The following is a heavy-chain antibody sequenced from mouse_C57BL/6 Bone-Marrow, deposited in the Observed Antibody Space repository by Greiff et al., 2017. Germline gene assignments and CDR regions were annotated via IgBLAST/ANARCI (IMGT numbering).Heavy chain of an antibody. D-gene: IGHD1-1*01. CDR3: AREWDDYYGFDY. J-gene: IGHJ2*01. V-gene: IGHV3-6*01. CDR2: ISYDGSN. CDR1: GYSITSGYY. Sequence: EVKLMESGPGLVKPSPSLSLTCSVTGYSITSGYYWNWIRQFPGNKLEWMGYISYDGSNNYNPSLKNRISITRDTSKNQFFLKLNSVTTEDTATYYCAREWDDYYGFDYWGQGTTLTVSS.